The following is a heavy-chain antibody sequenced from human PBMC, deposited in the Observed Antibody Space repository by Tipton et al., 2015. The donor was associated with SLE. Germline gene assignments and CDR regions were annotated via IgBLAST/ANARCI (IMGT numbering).Heavy chain of an antibody. CDR1: GYFISSGYY. CDR2: IYYSGST. D-gene: IGHD6-19*01. Sequence: TLSLTCAVSGYFISSGYYWGWIRQPPGKGLEWIGYIYYSGSTNYNPSLKCRVTISVDTSKNQFSLKLSSVTAADKAVYYCAFSVAYDAFDIWGQGTMVTVTS. V-gene: IGHV4-61*01. CDR3: AFSVAYDAFDI. J-gene: IGHJ3*02.